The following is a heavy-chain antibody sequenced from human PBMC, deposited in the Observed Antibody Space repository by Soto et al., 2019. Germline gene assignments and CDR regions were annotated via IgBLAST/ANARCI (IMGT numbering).Heavy chain of an antibody. CDR3: ARAIRGTIAVAGTGWFDP. V-gene: IGHV1-2*04. Sequence: ASVKVSCKASGYTFTGYYMHWVRQAPGQGLEWMGWINPNSGGTNYAQKFQGWVTMTRDTSISTAYMELSRLRSDDTAVYYCARAIRGTIAVAGTGWFDPWGQGTLVTVSS. J-gene: IGHJ5*02. D-gene: IGHD6-19*01. CDR2: INPNSGGT. CDR1: GYTFTGYY.